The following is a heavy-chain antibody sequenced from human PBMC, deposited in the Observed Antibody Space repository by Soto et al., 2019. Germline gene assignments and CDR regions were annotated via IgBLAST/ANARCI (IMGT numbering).Heavy chain of an antibody. Sequence: PXESLKISCKGSGYSFTSYWIGWVRQMPGKGLEWMGIIYPGDSDTRYSPSFQGQVTISADKSISTAYLQWSSLKASDTAMYYCARSHSPRWYDFNGMDVWGQGATGTI. CDR2: IYPGDSDT. V-gene: IGHV5-51*01. J-gene: IGHJ6*02. D-gene: IGHD6-13*01. CDR1: GYSFTSYW. CDR3: ARSHSPRWYDFNGMDV.